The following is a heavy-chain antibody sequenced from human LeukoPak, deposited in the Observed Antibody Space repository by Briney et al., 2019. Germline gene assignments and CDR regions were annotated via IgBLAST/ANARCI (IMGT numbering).Heavy chain of an antibody. CDR1: GFTFSNYG. Sequence: GRSLRLSCAASGFTFSNYGMHWVRQAPGKGLEWVAVISYDGNNKYYADSVKGRFTISRDNSNNTLYLQMNNLRAEDTALYYCAAGPYGGNTPFDYWGQGTLVTISS. D-gene: IGHD4-23*01. CDR3: AAGPYGGNTPFDY. V-gene: IGHV3-30*03. J-gene: IGHJ4*02. CDR2: ISYDGNNK.